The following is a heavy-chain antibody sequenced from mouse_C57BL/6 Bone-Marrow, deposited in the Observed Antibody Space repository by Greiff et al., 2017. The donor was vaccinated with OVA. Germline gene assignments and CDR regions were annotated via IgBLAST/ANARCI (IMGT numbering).Heavy chain of an antibody. CDR3: AKDYYGSSSYAMDY. D-gene: IGHD1-1*01. CDR1: GYTFTSYD. V-gene: IGHV1-81*01. Sequence: QVQLQQSGAELARPGASVKLSCKASGYTFTSYDISWVKQRTGQGLEWIGEIYPRSGNTYYNEKFKGKATLTADKSSSTAYMELRSLTSEDSAVYFCAKDYYGSSSYAMDYWGQGTSVTVSS. CDR2: IYPRSGNT. J-gene: IGHJ4*01.